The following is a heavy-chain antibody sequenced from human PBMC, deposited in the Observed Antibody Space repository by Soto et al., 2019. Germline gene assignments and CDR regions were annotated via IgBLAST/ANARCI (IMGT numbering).Heavy chain of an antibody. J-gene: IGHJ4*02. CDR1: GFTFSSYA. CDR3: AKDSLEGYVWGSYRSVTYYFDY. D-gene: IGHD3-16*02. CDR2: ISGSGGST. Sequence: GESLKISCAASGFTFSSYAMSWVRQAPGKGLEWVSAISGSGGSTYYADSVKGRFTISRDNSKNTLYLQMNSLRAEDTAVYYCAKDSLEGYVWGSYRSVTYYFDYWGQGTLVTVSS. V-gene: IGHV3-23*01.